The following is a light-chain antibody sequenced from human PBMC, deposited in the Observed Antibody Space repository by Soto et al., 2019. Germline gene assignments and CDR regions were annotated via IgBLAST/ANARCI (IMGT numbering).Light chain of an antibody. CDR1: QSVSSSY. Sequence: EIVLTQSPGTLSFSPGERATLSCRASQSVSSSYLAWYQQKPGQAPRLLIYGASSRATGIPDRFSGSGSGTDFTLTISRLEPEDLAVYYCQQYGSSWTFGQGTKVDIK. CDR2: GAS. J-gene: IGKJ1*01. V-gene: IGKV3-20*01. CDR3: QQYGSSWT.